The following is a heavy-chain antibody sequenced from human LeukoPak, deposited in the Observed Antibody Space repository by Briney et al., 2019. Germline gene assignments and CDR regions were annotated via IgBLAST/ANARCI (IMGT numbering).Heavy chain of an antibody. J-gene: IGHJ4*02. CDR3: ARERYCSGGSCPEGFADY. Sequence: GGSLRLSCAASGFTFSSYAMHWVRQAPGKGLEYVSAISSNGGSTYYANSVKGRFTISRDNSKNTLYLQMGSLRAEDMAVYYCARERYCSGGSCPEGFADYWGQGTLVTVSS. CDR1: GFTFSSYA. CDR2: ISSNGGST. V-gene: IGHV3-64*01. D-gene: IGHD2-15*01.